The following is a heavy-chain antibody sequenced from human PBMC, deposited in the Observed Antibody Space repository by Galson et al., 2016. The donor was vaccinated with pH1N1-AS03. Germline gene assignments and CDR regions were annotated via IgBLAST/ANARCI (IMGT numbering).Heavy chain of an antibody. D-gene: IGHD4-23*01. Sequence: SLRLSCAASGFTFRDYGFHWVRQAPGKGLEWVAVIWYDGSNKNYVDSVRGRFTISRDNSKNMLYLQMNSLRAEDSAAYYCAKDRVRLQVTESSAFDIWGQGTMVSVCS. CDR2: IWYDGSNK. J-gene: IGHJ3*02. V-gene: IGHV3-33*06. CDR3: AKDRVRLQVTESSAFDI. CDR1: GFTFRDYG.